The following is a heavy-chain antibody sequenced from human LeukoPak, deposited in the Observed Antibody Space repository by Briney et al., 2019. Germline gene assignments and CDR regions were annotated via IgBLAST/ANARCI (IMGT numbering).Heavy chain of an antibody. CDR3: ARALPAASHTSFDY. V-gene: IGHV3-66*01. Sequence: GGSLRLSCAASGFTVSDNYMSWVRQAPGKGLEWVSIIYSGGSTYYADSVKGRFTISRDISKNTFYLQMNSLRVEDTAVFYCARALPAASHTSFDYWGREPWSPSPQ. CDR2: IYSGGST. CDR1: GFTVSDNY. J-gene: IGHJ4*02. D-gene: IGHD2-2*01.